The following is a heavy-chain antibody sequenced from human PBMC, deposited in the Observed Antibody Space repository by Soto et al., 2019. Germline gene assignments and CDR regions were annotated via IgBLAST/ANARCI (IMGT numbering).Heavy chain of an antibody. CDR2: IYYSGST. V-gene: IGHV4-39*01. Sequence: QLQLQESGPGLVKPSETLSLTCTVSGGSISSSSYYWGWIRQPPGKGREGVGSIYYSGSTYYNPNLKSRVTISVDTSNNQFSLKLSSVTATDTAVYYGASLLYSGRRYRYYGMDVWGQGNPVTVSS. CDR3: ASLLYSGRRYRYYGMDV. D-gene: IGHD6-13*01. J-gene: IGHJ6*02. CDR1: GGSISSSSYY.